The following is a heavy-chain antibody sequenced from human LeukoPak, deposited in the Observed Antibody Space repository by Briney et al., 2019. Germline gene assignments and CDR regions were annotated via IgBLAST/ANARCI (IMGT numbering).Heavy chain of an antibody. CDR3: ARYSSPSFDLDY. CDR1: ELAFSGYW. V-gene: IGHV3-7*01. Sequence: GGSLRLSCAASELAFSGYWMNWVRQAPGKGLQWVGNIRQDGGQTHYSDSVKGRFTISRDNAKRSLYLQMNSLRPEDTAVYYCARYSSPSFDLDYWGQGTLVTVSS. D-gene: IGHD6-6*01. J-gene: IGHJ4*02. CDR2: IRQDGGQT.